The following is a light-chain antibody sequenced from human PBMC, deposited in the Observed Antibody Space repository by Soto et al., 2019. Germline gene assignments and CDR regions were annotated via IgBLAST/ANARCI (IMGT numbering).Light chain of an antibody. CDR2: EVS. CDR1: SSDVGGYNY. J-gene: IGLJ3*02. CDR3: CSYTSSNTRV. Sequence: QSVLTQPASVSGSPGQSITISCTGTSSDVGGYNYVSWYQQHPGKAPKLMIYEVSNRPSGVTNRFSVSKSGNTASLTISGLQAEDEADYYCCSYTSSNTRVFGGGTKLTVL. V-gene: IGLV2-14*01.